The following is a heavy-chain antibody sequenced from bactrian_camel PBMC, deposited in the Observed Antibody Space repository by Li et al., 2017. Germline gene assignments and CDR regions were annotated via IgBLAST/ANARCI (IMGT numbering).Heavy chain of an antibody. Sequence: QVQLVESGGGSVQAGGSLTLNCSISQYHYSENCLGWFRQTPGKEREAVAAIGSASAAVYEASVKGRFTIARDNAKNTLSLQMNKLELEDSGMYYCAASLALASGGWCYTSPPFGYWGQGTQVTVS. CDR3: AASLALASGGWCYTSPPFGY. V-gene: IGHV3S53*01. D-gene: IGHD2*01. CDR1: QYHYSENC. J-gene: IGHJ6*01. CDR2: IGSASAA.